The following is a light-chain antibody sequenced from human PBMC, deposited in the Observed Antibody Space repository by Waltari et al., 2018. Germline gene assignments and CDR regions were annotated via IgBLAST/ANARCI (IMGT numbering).Light chain of an antibody. CDR1: RSNVGSNH. V-gene: IGLV1-44*01. CDR3: AAWDGGLNGLM. Sequence: QSVLSQPPSESGTPGQRVTISCSGTRSNVGSNHVHWYQHLPGTSHKLLIYSTNHRPSGGPDRFSASKSGTSAYLASSGLQSEDEGDDYCAAWDGGLNGLMFGGGTKLTGL. J-gene: IGLJ3*02. CDR2: STN.